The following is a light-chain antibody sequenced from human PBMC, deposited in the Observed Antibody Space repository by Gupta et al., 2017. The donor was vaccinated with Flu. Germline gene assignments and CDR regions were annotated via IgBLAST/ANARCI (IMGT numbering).Light chain of an antibody. Sequence: RVTITCQASQDITTYLNWYHQRPGKAPKLLIYDASRLGPGVPSRFSGSGYGTDFSFTINSLLPEDVGTYYCQQFTGTFGQGTKLE. CDR1: QDITTY. CDR2: DAS. J-gene: IGKJ2*02. CDR3: QQFTGT. V-gene: IGKV1-33*01.